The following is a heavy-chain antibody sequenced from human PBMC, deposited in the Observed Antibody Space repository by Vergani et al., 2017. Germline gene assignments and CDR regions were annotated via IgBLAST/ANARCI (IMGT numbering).Heavy chain of an antibody. CDR3: ASQSVRDQGGEDV. J-gene: IGHJ6*02. V-gene: IGHV3-53*04. CDR1: GFTVSSNY. D-gene: IGHD3-16*01. Sequence: EVQLVESGGGLVQPGGSLRLSCAASGFTVSSNYMSWVRQAPGKGLEWVSVIYSGGRTYYADSVKGRFTISRHNSKNTLYLQMNSLRAEDTAVYYCASQSVRDQGGEDVWGQGTTVTVSS. CDR2: IYSGGRT.